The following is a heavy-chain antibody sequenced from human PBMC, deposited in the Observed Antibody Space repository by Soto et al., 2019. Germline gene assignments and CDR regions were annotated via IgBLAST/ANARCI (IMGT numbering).Heavy chain of an antibody. V-gene: IGHV3-33*01. CDR3: ARDPLGSSGYYNYGMDV. Sequence: QVQLVESGGGVVQPGRSLRLSCAASGFTFSSYGMHWVRQAPGKGLEWVAVIWYDGSNKYYADSVKGRFTISRDNSKNTLYLQMNSLRAEDTAVYYCARDPLGSSGYYNYGMDVWGQGTTVTVSS. J-gene: IGHJ6*02. D-gene: IGHD3-22*01. CDR2: IWYDGSNK. CDR1: GFTFSSYG.